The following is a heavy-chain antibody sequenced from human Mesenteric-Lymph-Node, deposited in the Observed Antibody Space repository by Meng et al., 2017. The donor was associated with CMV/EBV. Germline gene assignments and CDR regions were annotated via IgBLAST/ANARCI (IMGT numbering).Heavy chain of an antibody. CDR2: INHSGNT. J-gene: IGHJ5*02. CDR3: GRGDNHFPET. D-gene: IGHD1-14*01. V-gene: IGHV4-34*01. CDR1: GDSVDGYW. Sequence: GSLRLSCAFYGDSVDGYWWAYMRQPPGKGLEWIGEINHSGNTYYNPSLKSRLTLSLDTSKNQFSLNLNSVTAADTAVYYCGRGDNHFPETWGQGILVTVSS.